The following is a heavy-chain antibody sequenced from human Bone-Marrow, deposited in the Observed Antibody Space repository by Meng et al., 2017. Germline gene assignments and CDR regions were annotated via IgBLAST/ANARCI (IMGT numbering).Heavy chain of an antibody. D-gene: IGHD1-26*01. CDR1: GYSFSTYW. Sequence: GESLKISCKGSGYSFSTYWLAWVRQTPGKGLEWMGIIYPGDSETRYSPSFQGQVTISADKSISTAYLQWGSLKASDTAMYYCARPGSSGSYDSLDFWDQGTLVTVSS. J-gene: IGHJ4*02. CDR2: IYPGDSET. CDR3: ARPGSSGSYDSLDF. V-gene: IGHV5-51*01.